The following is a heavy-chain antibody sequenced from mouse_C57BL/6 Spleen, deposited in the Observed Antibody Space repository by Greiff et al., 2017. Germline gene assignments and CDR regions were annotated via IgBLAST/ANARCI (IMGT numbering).Heavy chain of an antibody. Sequence: EVQVVESGGGLVQPGGSLKLSCAASGFTFSDYYMYWVRQTPEKRLEWVAYISNSGGSTYYPDTVKGRFTISRDNAKNTLYLQMSRLKSEDTAMYYCARQGRGYYFDYWGQGTTLTVSS. CDR2: ISNSGGST. V-gene: IGHV5-12*01. CDR3: ARQGRGYYFDY. D-gene: IGHD3-3*01. CDR1: GFTFSDYY. J-gene: IGHJ2*01.